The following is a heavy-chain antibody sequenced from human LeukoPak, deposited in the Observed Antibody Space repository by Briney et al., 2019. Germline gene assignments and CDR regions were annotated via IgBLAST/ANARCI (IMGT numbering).Heavy chain of an antibody. V-gene: IGHV1-24*01. Sequence: ASVKVSCKVSGYTLTELSMHWVRQAPGKGLEWMGGFDPEDGETIYAQKFQGRVTMTEDTSTDTAYMELSSLRSEDTAVYYCATDPYPGSYDAFDIWGQGTMVTVSS. CDR2: FDPEDGET. CDR3: ATDPYPGSYDAFDI. J-gene: IGHJ3*02. D-gene: IGHD1-26*01. CDR1: GYTLTELS.